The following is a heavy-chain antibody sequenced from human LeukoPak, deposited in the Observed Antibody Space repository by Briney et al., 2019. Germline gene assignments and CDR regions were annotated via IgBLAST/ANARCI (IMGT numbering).Heavy chain of an antibody. CDR2: IHYSGNT. J-gene: IGHJ4*02. Sequence: SETLSLTCAVSDYSISNGYYWGWIRQPPGKGLEWIASIHYSGNTHYNPSLKSRATMSVDTSKNQFSLSLRSVTAADTAIYYCVRHHYYDSTGYYRFDYWGPGTLVTVSS. CDR3: VRHHYYDSTGYYRFDY. D-gene: IGHD3-22*01. V-gene: IGHV4-38-2*01. CDR1: DYSISNGYY.